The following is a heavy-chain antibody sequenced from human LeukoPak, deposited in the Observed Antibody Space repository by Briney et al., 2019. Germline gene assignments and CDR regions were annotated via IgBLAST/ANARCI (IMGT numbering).Heavy chain of an antibody. CDR2: IYHSGST. J-gene: IGHJ4*02. V-gene: IGHV4-38-2*02. CDR3: TRGYCSGGSCYPSLDY. CDR1: GYSISSGYY. D-gene: IGHD2-15*01. Sequence: SETLSLTCTVSGYSISSGYYWGWIRQPPGRGLDWIGNIYHSGSTYYNPSLKSRVTISVDTSKNQFSLKLSSVTAADTAVYYCTRGYCSGGSCYPSLDYWGQGTLVTVSS.